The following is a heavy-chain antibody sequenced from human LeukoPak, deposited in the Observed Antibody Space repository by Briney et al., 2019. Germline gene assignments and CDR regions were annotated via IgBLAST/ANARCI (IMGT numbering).Heavy chain of an antibody. CDR3: ARDHVYDFWSGYIDYYYYGMDV. J-gene: IGHJ6*02. V-gene: IGHV1-2*02. D-gene: IGHD3-3*01. CDR1: GYTFTGYY. CDR2: INPNSGGT. Sequence: ASVKVSCKASGYTFTGYYMHWVRQAPGQGLEWMGWINPNSGGTNYAQKFQGRVTMTRDTSISTAYMELSRLRSDDTAVYYCARDHVYDFWSGYIDYYYYGMDVWGQGTTVTVSS.